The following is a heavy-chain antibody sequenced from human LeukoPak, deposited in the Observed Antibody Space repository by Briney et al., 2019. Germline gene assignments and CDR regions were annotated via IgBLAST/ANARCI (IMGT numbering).Heavy chain of an antibody. CDR3: AKDSLGTRTVTLDY. D-gene: IGHD4-17*01. Sequence: GGSLRLSCAASGFTFSSYDMHWVRQAPGKGLEGVAFMRKEGNNKYYAHSVKGRFNICRENSKNRVFMQMNSLRPEDTAVYYCAKDSLGTRTVTLDYWGQGTLVTVSS. J-gene: IGHJ4*02. CDR1: GFTFSSYD. CDR2: MRKEGNNK. V-gene: IGHV3-30*02.